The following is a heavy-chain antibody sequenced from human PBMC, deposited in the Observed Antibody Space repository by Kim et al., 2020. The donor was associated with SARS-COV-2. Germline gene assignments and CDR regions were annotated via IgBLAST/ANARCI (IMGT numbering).Heavy chain of an antibody. Sequence: AQKFQGRVTITADESTSTAYMELSSLRSEDTAVYYCARVAGSYGSWFDPWGQGTLVTVSS. J-gene: IGHJ5*02. V-gene: IGHV1-69*01. CDR3: ARVAGSYGSWFDP. D-gene: IGHD1-26*01.